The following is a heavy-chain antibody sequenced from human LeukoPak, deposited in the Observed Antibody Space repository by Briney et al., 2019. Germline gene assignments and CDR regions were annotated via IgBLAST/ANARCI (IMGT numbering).Heavy chain of an antibody. D-gene: IGHD1-26*01. CDR3: TREGIVGATTLDY. J-gene: IGHJ4*02. CDR1: GFTFGDYA. Sequence: GGSLRLSCTASGFTFGDYAMSWFRQAPGKGLEWVGFIRSKAYGGTTEYAACGKVRFTISRDDSKSIAYLQMNSLKTEDTAVYYCTREGIVGATTLDYWGQGTLVTVSS. CDR2: IRSKAYGGTT. V-gene: IGHV3-49*03.